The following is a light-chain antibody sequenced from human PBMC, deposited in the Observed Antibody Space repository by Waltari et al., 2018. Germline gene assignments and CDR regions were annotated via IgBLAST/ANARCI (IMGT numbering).Light chain of an antibody. Sequence: EIVLTQSPAVLSFSPGERATLLCRAIQSVGTYLAWYQQRPGRSPRLLIYDASYRATGIPARFSGSGSETDFTLTISSLQPEDFAVYYCQQRRNWPLTFGGGTRVQI. CDR1: QSVGTY. CDR2: DAS. CDR3: QQRRNWPLT. J-gene: IGKJ4*01. V-gene: IGKV3-11*01.